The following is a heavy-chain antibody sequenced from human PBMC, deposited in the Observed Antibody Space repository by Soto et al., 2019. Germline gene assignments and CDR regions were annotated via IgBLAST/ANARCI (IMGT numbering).Heavy chain of an antibody. CDR1: GYSFTSYW. Sequence: VESLTISCKGSGYSFTSYWIIWVLQMPGKGLEWMGRIDPSDSYTNYSPSFQGHVTISADKSISTAYLQWSSLKASDTAMYYCARRIAAAGNYYYGMDVWGQGTTVTVSS. CDR2: IDPSDSYT. CDR3: ARRIAAAGNYYYGMDV. J-gene: IGHJ6*02. V-gene: IGHV5-10-1*01. D-gene: IGHD6-13*01.